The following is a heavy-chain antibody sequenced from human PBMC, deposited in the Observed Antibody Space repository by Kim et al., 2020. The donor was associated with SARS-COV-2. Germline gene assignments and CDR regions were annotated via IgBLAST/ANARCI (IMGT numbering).Heavy chain of an antibody. CDR2: ISGSGGST. D-gene: IGHD2-21*02. Sequence: GGSLRLSCAASGFTFSSYAMSWVRQAPGKGLEWVSAISGSGGSTYYADSVKGRFTISRDNSKNTLYLQMNSLRAEDTAVYYCAKDAAGRAVVTAIGGYWGQGTLVTVSS. CDR1: GFTFSSYA. V-gene: IGHV3-23*01. J-gene: IGHJ4*02. CDR3: AKDAAGRAVVTAIGGY.